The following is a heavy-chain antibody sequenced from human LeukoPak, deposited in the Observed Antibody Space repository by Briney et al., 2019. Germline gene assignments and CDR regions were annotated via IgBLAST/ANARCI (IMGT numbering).Heavy chain of an antibody. Sequence: SETLSLTCTVSGGSISSQYWNWIRQPPGKGLEWIGFISYSGTTNYNPSLKSRVTISVDMSKNQFSLNLGSVPAADTAVYYCARAKNYYDRHFDYGGQGPLATVSP. CDR1: GGSISSQY. CDR3: ARAKNYYDRHFDY. D-gene: IGHD3-22*01. V-gene: IGHV4-59*11. J-gene: IGHJ4*02. CDR2: ISYSGTT.